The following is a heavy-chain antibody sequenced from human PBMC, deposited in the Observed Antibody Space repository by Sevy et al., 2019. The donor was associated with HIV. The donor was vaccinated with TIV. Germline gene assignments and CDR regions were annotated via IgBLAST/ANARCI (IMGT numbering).Heavy chain of an antibody. V-gene: IGHV3-30*18. D-gene: IGHD4-17*01. CDR1: GFTFGIYD. Sequence: GGSLRLSCAASGFTFGIYDMHWVRQAPGKGLEWVAIISYDGSYKYYADSVKGRFTVSRDNSKNTLFLQMNSLRPEDTAVYYCAKKSANYGDFDYWGQGTLVTVSS. CDR2: ISYDGSYK. J-gene: IGHJ4*02. CDR3: AKKSANYGDFDY.